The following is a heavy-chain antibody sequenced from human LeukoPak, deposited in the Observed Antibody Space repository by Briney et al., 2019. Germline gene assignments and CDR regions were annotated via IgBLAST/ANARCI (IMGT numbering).Heavy chain of an antibody. Sequence: AGGSLRLSCAASGFTFSSYAMHWVRQAPGKGLEWVAVISYDGSNKYYANSVRGRFTISRDNSKDTLYLQMNSLRVEDTAVYYCAKDSRIPAGGTEPSDYWGRGTLVTVSS. D-gene: IGHD6-13*01. CDR3: AKDSRIPAGGTEPSDY. J-gene: IGHJ4*02. CDR1: GFTFSSYA. CDR2: ISYDGSNK. V-gene: IGHV3-30-3*01.